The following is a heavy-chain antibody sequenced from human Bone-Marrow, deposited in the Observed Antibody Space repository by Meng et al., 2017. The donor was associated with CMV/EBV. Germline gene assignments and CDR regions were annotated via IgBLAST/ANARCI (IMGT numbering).Heavy chain of an antibody. Sequence: ASVKVSCKASGYTFTGYYMHWVRQAPGQGLEWMGWINPNSGGTKYAQRFQGRVTMTRDTSISTAYMELNRLRSEDTAVYYCARGNAPYGDYLLCGMDVWGQGTTVTVSS. D-gene: IGHD4-17*01. CDR2: INPNSGGT. CDR3: ARGNAPYGDYLLCGMDV. V-gene: IGHV1-2*02. CDR1: GYTFTGYY. J-gene: IGHJ6*02.